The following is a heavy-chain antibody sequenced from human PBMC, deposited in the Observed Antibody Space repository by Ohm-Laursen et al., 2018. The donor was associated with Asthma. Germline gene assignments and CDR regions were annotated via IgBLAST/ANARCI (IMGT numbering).Heavy chain of an antibody. CDR1: GFTFSSYP. CDR3: ARVGYSSGWYSY. V-gene: IGHV3-30-3*01. J-gene: IGHJ4*02. Sequence: SLRLSCTASGFTFSSYPMHWVRQAPGKGLEWLAVISYDGANKYFSDSVKGRFTISRDNAKNSLYLQMNSLRAEDTAVYYCARVGYSSGWYSYWGQGTLVTVSS. CDR2: ISYDGANK. D-gene: IGHD6-19*01.